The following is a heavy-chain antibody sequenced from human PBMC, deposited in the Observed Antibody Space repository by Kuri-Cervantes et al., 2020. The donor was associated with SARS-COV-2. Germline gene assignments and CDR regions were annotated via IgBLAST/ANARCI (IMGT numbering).Heavy chain of an antibody. CDR1: GYSINSGHY. D-gene: IGHD1-26*01. CDR3: ARAWELLSFDY. Sequence: SETLSLTCTVSGYSINSGHYWGWIRQPPGKGLEWIGTISHSGSTYYNPSLKSRVTISVDTSKNQFSLKLSSVTAADTAVYYCARAWELLSFDYWGQGTLVTVSS. J-gene: IGHJ4*02. V-gene: IGHV4-38-2*02. CDR2: ISHSGST.